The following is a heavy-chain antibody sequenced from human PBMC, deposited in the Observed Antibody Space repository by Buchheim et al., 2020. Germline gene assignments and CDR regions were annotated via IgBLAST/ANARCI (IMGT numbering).Heavy chain of an antibody. CDR1: GYTFTSYD. J-gene: IGHJ6*02. CDR2: MNPNSGNT. Sequence: QVQLVQSGAEVKKPGASVKVSCKASGYTFTSYDINWVRQATGQGLEWMGWMNPNSGNTGYAQKFQARVTMTRNTSISPAYMGLSSLRSEDTAVYYCARGSPPGWYRLYYYYGMDVWGQGTT. D-gene: IGHD6-19*01. CDR3: ARGSPPGWYRLYYYYGMDV. V-gene: IGHV1-8*01.